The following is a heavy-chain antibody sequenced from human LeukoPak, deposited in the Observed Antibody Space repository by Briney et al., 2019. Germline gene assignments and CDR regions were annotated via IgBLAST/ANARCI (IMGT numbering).Heavy chain of an antibody. CDR3: LGYCSGGRCYSGGH. J-gene: IGHJ4*02. CDR2: ISGSGGST. V-gene: IGHV3-23*01. D-gene: IGHD2-15*01. Sequence: GGSLRLSCAASGFTFTSYAMSWVRQAPGKGLEWVSAISGSGGSTYYADSVKGRFTISRDNSKNTQYLQMNSLRAEDTAIYYCLGYCSGGRCYSGGHWGQGTLVTVSS. CDR1: GFTFTSYA.